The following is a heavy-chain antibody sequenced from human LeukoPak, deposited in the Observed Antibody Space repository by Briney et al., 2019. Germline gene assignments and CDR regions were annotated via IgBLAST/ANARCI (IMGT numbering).Heavy chain of an antibody. D-gene: IGHD6-19*01. CDR3: ARVSTGYSSGWYAYYYYYYGMDV. J-gene: IGHJ6*02. CDR1: GFTFSSYW. CDR2: IKSDGSST. Sequence: GGSLRLSCAASGFTFSSYWMDWVRQAPGKGLVWVSHIKSDGSSTSYADSVKGRFTISRDNAKNSLYLQMNSLRAEDTAVYYCARVSTGYSSGWYAYYYYYYGMDVWGQGTTVTVSS. V-gene: IGHV3-74*01.